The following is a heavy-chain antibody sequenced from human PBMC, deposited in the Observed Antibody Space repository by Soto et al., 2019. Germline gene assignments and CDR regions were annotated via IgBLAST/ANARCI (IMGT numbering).Heavy chain of an antibody. D-gene: IGHD3-10*01. J-gene: IGHJ4*02. CDR3: AKSPGTMAPPDFDY. Sequence: GGSLRLSCAASGFTFSSYGMHWVRQAPGKGLEWVAVISYDGSNKYYADSVKGRFTISRDNSKNTLYLQMNSLRAEDTAVYYCAKSPGTMAPPDFDYWGQGTLVTVSP. V-gene: IGHV3-30*18. CDR1: GFTFSSYG. CDR2: ISYDGSNK.